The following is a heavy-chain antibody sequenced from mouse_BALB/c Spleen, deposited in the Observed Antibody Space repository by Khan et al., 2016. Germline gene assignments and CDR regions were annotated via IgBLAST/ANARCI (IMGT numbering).Heavy chain of an antibody. CDR1: GFTFSSYA. J-gene: IGHJ2*01. CDR2: ISSGGST. Sequence: ELVESGGGLVKPGGSLKLSCAASGFTFSSYAMSWVRQTPEKRLEWVASISSGGSTYYPDSVKGRFTISRDNARNIPNLQMSSLRSEDTAMYYCAREDYGNYGDYFDYWGQGTTLTVSS. D-gene: IGHD2-1*01. CDR3: AREDYGNYGDYFDY. V-gene: IGHV5-6-5*01.